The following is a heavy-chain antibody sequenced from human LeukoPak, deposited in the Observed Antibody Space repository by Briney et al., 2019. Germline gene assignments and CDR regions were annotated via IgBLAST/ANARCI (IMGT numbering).Heavy chain of an antibody. Sequence: PSETLSLTCTVSGGSISSYYWSWIRQPPGKGLEWIGYIYYSGSTNYNPPLKSRVTISVDTSKNQFSLKLSSVTAADTAVYYCARAGGYCSGGSCYSGFVSWGQGTLVTVSS. V-gene: IGHV4-59*01. CDR1: GGSISSYY. CDR2: IYYSGST. CDR3: ARAGGYCSGGSCYSGFVS. J-gene: IGHJ4*02. D-gene: IGHD2-15*01.